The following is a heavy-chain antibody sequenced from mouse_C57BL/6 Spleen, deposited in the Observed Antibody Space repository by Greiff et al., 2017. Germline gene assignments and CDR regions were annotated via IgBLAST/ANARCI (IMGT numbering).Heavy chain of an antibody. V-gene: IGHV2-9-1*01. Sequence: VKLVESGPGLVAPSQSLSITCTVSGFSLTSYAISWVRQPPGKGLEWLGVIWTGGGTNYNSALKSRLSISKDNSKSQVFLKMNSLQTDDTARYYCARTDYYYGSSMYYFDYRGQGTTLTVSS. CDR2: IWTGGGT. CDR1: GFSLTSYA. J-gene: IGHJ2*01. CDR3: ARTDYYYGSSMYYFDY. D-gene: IGHD1-1*01.